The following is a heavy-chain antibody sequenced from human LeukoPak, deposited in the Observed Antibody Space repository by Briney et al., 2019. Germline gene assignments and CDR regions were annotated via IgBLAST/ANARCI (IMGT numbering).Heavy chain of an antibody. D-gene: IGHD6-6*01. CDR1: GFTFDDYA. CDR3: AKVGSSGTKESDY. Sequence: GRSLRLSCAASGFTFDDYAMHWVRQAPGKGLEWVSGISWNSGSIGYADSVKGRFTVSRDNAENFLYLQMNSLRAEDTALYYCAKVGSSGTKESDYWGQGTLVTVSS. J-gene: IGHJ4*02. CDR2: ISWNSGSI. V-gene: IGHV3-9*01.